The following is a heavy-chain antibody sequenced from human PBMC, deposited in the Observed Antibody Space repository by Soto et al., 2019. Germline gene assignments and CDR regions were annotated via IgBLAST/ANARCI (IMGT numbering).Heavy chain of an antibody. D-gene: IGHD3-10*01. CDR3: ARGTNWFDP. J-gene: IGHJ5*02. CDR1: GCSISSGGYS. Sequence: QLQLQESGSGLVKPSQTLSLTCAVSGCSISSGGYSWSWIRQPPGKGLEWIGYIYHSGSTYYNPSLKSRVTISVDRSKNQFSLKMSSVTAADTAVYYCARGTNWFDPWGQGTLVTVSS. V-gene: IGHV4-30-2*01. CDR2: IYHSGST.